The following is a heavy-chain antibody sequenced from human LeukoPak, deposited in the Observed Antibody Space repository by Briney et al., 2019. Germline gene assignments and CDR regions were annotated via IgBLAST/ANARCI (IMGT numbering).Heavy chain of an antibody. Sequence: GASVKVSCKASGYTFTSYGISWVRQAPGQGLEWMGWISAYNGNTNYAQKLQGRVTMTTDTSTSTAYMELRSLRSDDTAVYYCARGARFGVVPLPFDYWGQGTLVTVSS. V-gene: IGHV1-18*01. CDR1: GYTFTSYG. J-gene: IGHJ4*02. CDR3: ARGARFGVVPLPFDY. D-gene: IGHD3-3*01. CDR2: ISAYNGNT.